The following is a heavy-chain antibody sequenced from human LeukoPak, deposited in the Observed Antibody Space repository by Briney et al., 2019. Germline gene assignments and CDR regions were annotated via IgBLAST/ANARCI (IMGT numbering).Heavy chain of an antibody. CDR1: GFTFSSYG. CDR3: ASDATVTPPYFDY. CDR2: IWYDGSNK. Sequence: PGGSLRLSCAASGFTFSSYGMHWVRQAPGKGREWVAVIWYDGSNKYYADSVKGRFTISRDNSKNTLYLQMNSLRAEDTAVYYCASDATVTPPYFDYWGQGTLVTVSS. D-gene: IGHD4-17*01. J-gene: IGHJ4*02. V-gene: IGHV3-33*01.